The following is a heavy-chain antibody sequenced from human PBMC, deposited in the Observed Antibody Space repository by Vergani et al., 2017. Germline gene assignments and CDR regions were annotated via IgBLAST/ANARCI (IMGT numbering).Heavy chain of an antibody. Sequence: QVQLVQSGAEVKKPGASVKVSCKASGYTFTGYYMHWVRQAPGQGLEWMGRINPNSGGTNYAQKFQGRVTMTRDTSISTAYMELSRLRSDDTAVYYWARVRATTVVTPFDYWGQGTLVTVAS. D-gene: IGHD4-23*01. CDR3: ARVRATTVVTPFDY. V-gene: IGHV1-2*06. CDR1: GYTFTGYY. J-gene: IGHJ4*02. CDR2: INPNSGGT.